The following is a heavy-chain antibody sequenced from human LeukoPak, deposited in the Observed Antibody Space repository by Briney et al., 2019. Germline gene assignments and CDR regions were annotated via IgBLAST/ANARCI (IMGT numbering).Heavy chain of an antibody. V-gene: IGHV3-23*01. J-gene: IGHJ4*02. CDR2: ISGSGGST. D-gene: IGHD5-24*01. CDR1: GFTFSSYA. CDR3: AKEGRDGYNFYFDY. Sequence: HAGASLRLSCAASGFTFSSYAMSWVRQAPGKGLEWVSAISGSGGSTYYADSVKGRFTISRDNSKNTLYLQMNSLRAEDTAVYYCAKEGRDGYNFYFDYWGQGTLVTVSS.